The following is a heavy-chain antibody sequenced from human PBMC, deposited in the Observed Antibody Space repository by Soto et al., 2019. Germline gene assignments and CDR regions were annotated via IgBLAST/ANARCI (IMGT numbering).Heavy chain of an antibody. CDR2: IGVYNGKT. Sequence: QEQLVQSGGEVKKPGASVRVSCKASGYTFTKYGITWVRQAPGQGLEWMGWIGVYNGKTNYARKLQGRVIMTADTSASTAYMELRSLRSDDTAVYYCSRARYCTSPSCYNHYYYGMDIWGQGTTVSDSS. D-gene: IGHD2-2*02. J-gene: IGHJ6*02. CDR3: SRARYCTSPSCYNHYYYGMDI. V-gene: IGHV1-18*04. CDR1: GYTFTKYG.